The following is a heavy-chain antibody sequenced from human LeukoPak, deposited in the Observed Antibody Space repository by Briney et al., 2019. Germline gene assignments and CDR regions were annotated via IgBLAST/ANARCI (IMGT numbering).Heavy chain of an antibody. D-gene: IGHD3-22*01. CDR3: TTDSDIYYDTSGLAY. J-gene: IGHJ4*02. Sequence: NPGGSLRLSCAASGFTFSNAWMTWVRQAPGKGLEWVGRIKSKTDGGTTDYAAPVKGRFTISRDDSKNTLYVQMNSLKTEDTAVYYCTTDSDIYYDTSGLAYWGQGTLVTVSS. CDR1: GFTFSNAW. V-gene: IGHV3-15*01. CDR2: IKSKTDGGTT.